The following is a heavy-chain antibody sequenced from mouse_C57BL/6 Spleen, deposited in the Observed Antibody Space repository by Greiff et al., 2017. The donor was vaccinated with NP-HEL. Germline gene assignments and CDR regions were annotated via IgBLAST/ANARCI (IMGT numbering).Heavy chain of an antibody. J-gene: IGHJ2*01. CDR2: INYDGSST. V-gene: IGHV5-16*01. D-gene: IGHD2-5*01. Sequence: EVKVVESEGGLVQPGSSMKLSCTASGFTFSDYYMAWVRQVPEKGLEWVANINYDGSSTYYLDSLKSRFIISRDNAKNILYLQMSSLKSEDTATYYCARDSNYYFDCWGEGTTLTVSS. CDR1: GFTFSDYY. CDR3: ARDSNYYFDC.